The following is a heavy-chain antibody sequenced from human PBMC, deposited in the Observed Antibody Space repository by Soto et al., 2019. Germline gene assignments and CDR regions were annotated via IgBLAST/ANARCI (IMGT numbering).Heavy chain of an antibody. CDR3: AGLPIHYAIDV. CDR2: IYYSGIT. J-gene: IGHJ6*02. Sequence: QLQLQESGPGLVKPSETLSLTCSVSGGSISSSTYYWGWIRQSPGKGLEWIGSIYYSGITSYSSSLKSRVPVSVDTSKNQFALKLNSVPAADSAVYHCAGLPIHYAIDVWGHGTTVTVSS. CDR1: GGSISSSTYY. V-gene: IGHV4-39*01.